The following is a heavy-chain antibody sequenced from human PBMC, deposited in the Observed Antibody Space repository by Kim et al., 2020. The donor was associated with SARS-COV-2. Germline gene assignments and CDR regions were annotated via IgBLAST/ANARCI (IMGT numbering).Heavy chain of an antibody. D-gene: IGHD6-13*01. Sequence: YSQKFQGRVTITRDTSASPAYMELSSLRSENTAVYYCARASPYSSSYTSWGQGTLVTVSS. CDR3: ARASPYSSSYTS. V-gene: IGHV1-3*01. J-gene: IGHJ5*02.